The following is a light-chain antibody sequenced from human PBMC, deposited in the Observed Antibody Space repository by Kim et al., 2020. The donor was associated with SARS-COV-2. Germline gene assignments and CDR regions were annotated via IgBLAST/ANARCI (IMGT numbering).Light chain of an antibody. Sequence: EIVLTQSPGTLSLSPGERATLSCRASQSVTSSYLAWYQQKPGQPPRLLIYGASNRATGIPDRFSGSWSGTDFTLTISRLESEDLAVYYCQQYGTSLPTFGQGTTVDIK. CDR1: QSVTSSY. V-gene: IGKV3-20*01. CDR2: GAS. CDR3: QQYGTSLPT. J-gene: IGKJ1*01.